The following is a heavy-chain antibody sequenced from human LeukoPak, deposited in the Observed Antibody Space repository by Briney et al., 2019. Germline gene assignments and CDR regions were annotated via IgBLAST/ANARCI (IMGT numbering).Heavy chain of an antibody. CDR1: GYTFTGYY. CDR3: LRSGTVTYFDY. Sequence: ASVKVSCKASGYTFTGYYMHWVRQAPGQGLEWMGWISAYNGNTNYAQKLQGRVTMTTDTSTSTAYMELRSLRSDDTAVYYCLRSGTVTYFDYWGQGTLVTVSS. V-gene: IGHV1-18*04. CDR2: ISAYNGNT. J-gene: IGHJ4*02. D-gene: IGHD4-17*01.